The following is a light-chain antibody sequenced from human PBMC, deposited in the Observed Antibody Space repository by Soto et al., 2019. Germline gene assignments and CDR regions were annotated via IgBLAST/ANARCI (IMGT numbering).Light chain of an antibody. J-gene: IGKJ3*01. CDR1: QSLLHGNGYNY. CDR3: MEALQTSFT. V-gene: IGKV2-28*01. Sequence: DIVLIQSPLSLAVTPGEPASISCRSSQSLLHGNGYNYLDWYLQKPGQSPQLLIYLGSNRASGVPDRFSGSGSGTDFTLRISRVEVEDVGVYYCMEALQTSFTFGPGTKVDLK. CDR2: LGS.